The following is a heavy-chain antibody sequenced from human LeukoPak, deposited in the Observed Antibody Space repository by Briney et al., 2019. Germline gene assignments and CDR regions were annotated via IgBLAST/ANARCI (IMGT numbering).Heavy chain of an antibody. Sequence: SETLSLTCTVSGDSITSHHWNWLRQAPGKKMEWIGYIHYGGGTNANPSLKSRVTMSIDMSKNQVFLNLRSVTAADTAVYYCAGWCSRPTCKNSFDVWGQGTLVTVAS. D-gene: IGHD2-8*01. J-gene: IGHJ3*01. CDR3: AGWCSRPTCKNSFDV. V-gene: IGHV4-59*08. CDR2: IHYGGGT. CDR1: GDSITSHH.